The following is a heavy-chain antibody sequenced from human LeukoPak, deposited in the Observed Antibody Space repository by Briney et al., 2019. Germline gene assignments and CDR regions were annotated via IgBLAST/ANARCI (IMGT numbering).Heavy chain of an antibody. CDR1: GGSISSYY. J-gene: IGHJ4*02. CDR2: IYYSGST. D-gene: IGHD3-22*01. Sequence: SETLSLTCTVSGGSISSYYWSWIRQPPGKGLEWSWYIYYSGSTNYNPSLKSRVTISVDPSKNQFSLKLSSVTAADTAVYYCARDWDSSGYYDYWGQGTLVTVSS. V-gene: IGHV4-59*01. CDR3: ARDWDSSGYYDY.